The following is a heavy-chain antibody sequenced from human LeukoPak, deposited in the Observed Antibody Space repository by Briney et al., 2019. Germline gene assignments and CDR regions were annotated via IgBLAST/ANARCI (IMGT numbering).Heavy chain of an antibody. CDR2: IYSGGST. V-gene: IGHV3-53*01. Sequence: PGGSLRLSCAASGFTVSSNYMSWVRQAPGKGLEWVSVIYSGGSTYYADSVKGRFTISRDNSKNTLYLQMNSLRAEDTAVYYCARGGEAYEDAFDIWAKGQWSPSLQ. J-gene: IGHJ3*02. CDR1: GFTVSSNY. CDR3: ARGGEAYEDAFDI. D-gene: IGHD3-16*01.